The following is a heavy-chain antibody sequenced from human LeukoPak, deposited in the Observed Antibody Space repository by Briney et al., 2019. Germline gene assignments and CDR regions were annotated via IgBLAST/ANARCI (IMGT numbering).Heavy chain of an antibody. CDR3: ARASSSNYGGWYFHL. Sequence: SETLSLTCTASGDSISSYYWNWIRQSAGKGLEWIGRIYTSDNIGYNPSLKSRVTMSIDTSKNQFPLKLSSVTAADTAVYYCARASSSNYGGWYFHLWGRGTLVTVSS. CDR1: GDSISSYY. J-gene: IGHJ2*01. CDR2: IYTSDNI. D-gene: IGHD2-2*01. V-gene: IGHV4-4*07.